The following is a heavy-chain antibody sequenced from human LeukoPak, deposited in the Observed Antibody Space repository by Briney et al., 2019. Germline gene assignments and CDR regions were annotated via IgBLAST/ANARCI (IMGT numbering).Heavy chain of an antibody. CDR2: ISYDASNK. Sequence: GGSLRLSCAASGFTFSSYAMHWGRQAPGKGLEWVAIISYDASNKYYADSVKGRFTISRDNSKNTLYLQMNSLRPEDTAVYYCARGTHWVKDDSSGWFEDYWGQGTLVTVSS. CDR1: GFTFSSYA. D-gene: IGHD6-19*01. CDR3: ARGTHWVKDDSSGWFEDY. J-gene: IGHJ4*02. V-gene: IGHV3-30*03.